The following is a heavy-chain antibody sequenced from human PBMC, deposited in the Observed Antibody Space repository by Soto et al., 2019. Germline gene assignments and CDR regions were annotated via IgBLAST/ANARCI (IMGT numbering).Heavy chain of an antibody. CDR1: GFTFDDYA. Sequence: PGGSLRLSCAAAGFTFDDYAMHWVRQAPGKGLEWVSGISWNSGSIGYADSVKGRFTISRDNAKNSLYLQMNSLRAEDTALYYCAKAQYDILTGRNNWFDPWGQGTLVTVSS. J-gene: IGHJ5*02. CDR2: ISWNSGSI. CDR3: AKAQYDILTGRNNWFDP. V-gene: IGHV3-9*01. D-gene: IGHD3-9*01.